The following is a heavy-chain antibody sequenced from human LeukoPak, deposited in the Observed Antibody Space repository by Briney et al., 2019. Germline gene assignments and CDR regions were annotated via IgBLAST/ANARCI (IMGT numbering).Heavy chain of an antibody. Sequence: SETLSLTCAVYGGSFSGYYWSWIRQPPGKGLEWIGEINHSGSTNYNPSLKSRVTTSVDTSKNQFSLKLSSVTAADTAVYYCARLWLAYFDYWGQGTLVTVSS. J-gene: IGHJ4*02. CDR2: INHSGST. V-gene: IGHV4-34*01. CDR1: GGSFSGYY. D-gene: IGHD6-19*01. CDR3: ARLWLAYFDY.